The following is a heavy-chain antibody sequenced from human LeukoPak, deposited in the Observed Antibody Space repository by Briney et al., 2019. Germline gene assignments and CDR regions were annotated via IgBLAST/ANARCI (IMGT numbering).Heavy chain of an antibody. J-gene: IGHJ4*02. Sequence: SETLSLTCAVYGGSFSGYYWSWIRQPPGKGLEWIGESNHSGSTNYNPSLKSRVTISVDTSKNQFSLKLSSVTAADTAVYYCAGGGSYGYNYWGQGTLVTVSS. CDR1: GGSFSGYY. CDR2: SNHSGST. V-gene: IGHV4-34*01. D-gene: IGHD5-18*01. CDR3: AGGGSYGYNY.